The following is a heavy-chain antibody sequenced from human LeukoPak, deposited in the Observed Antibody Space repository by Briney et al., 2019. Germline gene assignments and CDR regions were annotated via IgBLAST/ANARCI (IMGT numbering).Heavy chain of an antibody. CDR2: IKQDGSQK. CDR1: GFTFSNYW. CDR3: AGDLYSSTWYSSDFFQH. D-gene: IGHD6-13*01. J-gene: IGHJ1*01. Sequence: GGSLRLSCAASGFTFSNYWMSWVRQAPGKGLEWVANIKQDGSQKYYLGSVQGRFTISRDNAKNSLSLQMNSLTAEDTALYYCAGDLYSSTWYSSDFFQHWGQGTLVIVSS. V-gene: IGHV3-7*01.